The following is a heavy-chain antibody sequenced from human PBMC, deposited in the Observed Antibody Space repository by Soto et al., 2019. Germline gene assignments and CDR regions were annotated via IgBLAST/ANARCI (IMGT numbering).Heavy chain of an antibody. CDR1: GFSFSSYG. CDR2: ISKDGNNE. J-gene: IGHJ6*02. CDR3: AKDLYEIDFVPAAPPYYYYGMDV. V-gene: IGHV3-30*18. Sequence: QVQLVESGGGVVQPGRSLRLSCAASGFSFSSYGMHWVRQAPGKGLEWVAVISKDGNNEFYVDSVKGRFTISRDNSKNTLYLQMNSLRTEDTAVYYCAKDLYEIDFVPAAPPYYYYGMDVWGQGTTVTVAS. D-gene: IGHD2-2*01.